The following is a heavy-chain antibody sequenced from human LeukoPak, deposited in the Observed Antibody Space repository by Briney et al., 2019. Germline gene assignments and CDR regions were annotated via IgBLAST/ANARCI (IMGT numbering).Heavy chain of an antibody. D-gene: IGHD3-9*01. J-gene: IGHJ3*02. CDR2: MNPNSGNT. CDR1: GYTFTSYD. Sequence: EASVKVSCKASGYTFTSYDINWVRQATGQGLEWMGWMNPNSGNTGYAQKFQGRVTITRNTSISTAYMELSSLRSEDTAVYYCARVRYFDWLREKVDAFDIWGQGTMVTVSS. CDR3: ARVRYFDWLREKVDAFDI. V-gene: IGHV1-8*03.